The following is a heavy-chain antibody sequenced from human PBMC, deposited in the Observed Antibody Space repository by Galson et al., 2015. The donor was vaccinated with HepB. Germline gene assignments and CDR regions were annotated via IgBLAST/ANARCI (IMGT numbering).Heavy chain of an antibody. D-gene: IGHD6-19*01. J-gene: IGHJ4*02. V-gene: IGHV3-23*01. Sequence: SLRLSCSASGFTFSSYAMSWVRQAPGKGLEWVSAISGSGGSTYYADSVKGRFTISRDNSKNTLYLQMNSLRAEDTAVYYCAKDGVSSGWHYFDYWGQGTLVTVSS. CDR3: AKDGVSSGWHYFDY. CDR2: ISGSGGST. CDR1: GFTFSSYA.